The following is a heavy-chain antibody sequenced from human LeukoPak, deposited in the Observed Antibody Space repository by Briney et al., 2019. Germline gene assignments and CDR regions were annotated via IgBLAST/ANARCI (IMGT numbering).Heavy chain of an antibody. CDR2: IKPDGSEK. D-gene: IGHD2-8*02. V-gene: IGHV3-7*01. CDR1: GFIFSSYW. Sequence: PGGSLRLSCAASGFIFSSYWMSWVRQAPGKGLEWVANIKPDGSEKYYVDSVKGRFTISRDNAKNSLYLQMDSLRAEDTAVYCCLRYCSGGVCPGWFDPWGQGTLVTVSS. J-gene: IGHJ5*02. CDR3: LRYCSGGVCPGWFDP.